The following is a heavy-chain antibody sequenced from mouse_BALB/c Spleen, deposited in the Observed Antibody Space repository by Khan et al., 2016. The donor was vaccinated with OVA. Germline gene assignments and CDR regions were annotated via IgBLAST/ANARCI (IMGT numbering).Heavy chain of an antibody. J-gene: IGHJ3*01. D-gene: IGHD4-1*01. Sequence: EVQLMESGGDLMKPGGSLKLSCAASGFTFSTYGMSWVRQTPDKRLEWVATINSGGYYTYYPDSVQGRFSVSRSNAKNTLYLQMSSLKSEDTAMYYCASHLTGSFAYGGQGTLVTVSA. CDR3: ASHLTGSFAY. V-gene: IGHV5-6*01. CDR2: INSGGYYT. CDR1: GFTFSTYG.